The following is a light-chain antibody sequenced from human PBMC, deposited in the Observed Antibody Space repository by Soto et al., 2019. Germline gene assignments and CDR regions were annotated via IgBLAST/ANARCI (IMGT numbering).Light chain of an antibody. V-gene: IGKV2-30*01. CDR3: VQGTHWPST. CDR2: QVS. J-gene: IGKJ1*01. Sequence: DVVMTQSPLSLSVTLGQPASISCRSSQGLVYSDGNTFLNWFHQRPGQSPRRLIYQVSNRDSGVPDRFRGSGSGTDYTLTISGVAAEDVGIYYCVQGTHWPSTFGQGTKVEIK. CDR1: QGLVYSDGNTF.